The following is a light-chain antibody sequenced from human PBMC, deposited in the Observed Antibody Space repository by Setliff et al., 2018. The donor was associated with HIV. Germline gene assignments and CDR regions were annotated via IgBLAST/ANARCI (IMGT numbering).Light chain of an antibody. CDR3: SSYTSSSTHVI. V-gene: IGLV2-14*01. J-gene: IGLJ2*01. Sequence: LAQPASVSGSPGQSITISCTGTSSDVGGYNYVPWYQQHPGKAPKLMIYEVSNRPSGVSNRFSGSKSGNTASLTISGLQAEDEADYYCSSYTSSSTHVIFGGGTKVTVL. CDR1: SSDVGGYNY. CDR2: EVS.